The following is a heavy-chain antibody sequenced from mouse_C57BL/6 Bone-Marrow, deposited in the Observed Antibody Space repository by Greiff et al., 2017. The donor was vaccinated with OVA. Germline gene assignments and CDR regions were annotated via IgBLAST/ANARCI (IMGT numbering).Heavy chain of an antibody. CDR1: GFTFSSYA. Sequence: EVKLMESGGGLVKPGGSLKLSCAASGFTFSSYALSWVRQTPEKRLEWVATISDGGSYTYYPDNVKGRFTISRDNAKNNLYLQMSHLKSEDTAMYYCARDGGWSFFDYWGQGTTLTVSS. CDR2: ISDGGSYT. V-gene: IGHV5-4*01. J-gene: IGHJ2*01. D-gene: IGHD2-3*01. CDR3: ARDGGWSFFDY.